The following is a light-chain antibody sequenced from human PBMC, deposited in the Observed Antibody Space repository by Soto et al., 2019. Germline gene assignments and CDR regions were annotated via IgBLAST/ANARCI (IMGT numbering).Light chain of an antibody. CDR1: QSIRTW. J-gene: IGKJ1*01. Sequence: DIQMTQSPSTLSASVGDRVTITCRASQSIRTWLAWCQQQPGQAPKLLIYDASSLESGVPSRFSGSGSGTEFTLTISGLQPDDFATYYCQQYNSDSWTFGQGTKVDIK. CDR3: QQYNSDSWT. CDR2: DAS. V-gene: IGKV1-5*01.